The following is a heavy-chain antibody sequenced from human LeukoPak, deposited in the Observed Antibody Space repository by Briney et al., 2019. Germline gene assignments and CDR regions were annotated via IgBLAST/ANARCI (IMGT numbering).Heavy chain of an antibody. CDR1: GGSFSGYY. V-gene: IGHV4-34*01. CDR3: ARGRGSGLGY. J-gene: IGHJ4*02. CDR2: INHSGST. D-gene: IGHD3-10*01. Sequence: SETLSLTCAVYGGSFSGYYWSWIRQPPGKGLEWIGEINHSGSTNYNPPLKCRVTISVDTSKTLFALKLSSGTAADTAVYYCARGRGSGLGYWGQGTLVTVSS.